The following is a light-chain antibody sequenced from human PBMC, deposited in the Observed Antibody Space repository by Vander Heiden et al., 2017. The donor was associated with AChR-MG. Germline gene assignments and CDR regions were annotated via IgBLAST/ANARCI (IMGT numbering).Light chain of an antibody. Sequence: DIQMTQSPSSLSASVGDRVTITCRASQTISSHLNWYQQKPGKAPNLLIYGASSLQGAVPSRFSGSGSGTDFTLTINRRQPEDVATYYCQQRYTTPFTFGHRTTVDFK. CDR2: GAS. CDR3: QQRYTTPFT. J-gene: IGKJ3*01. CDR1: QTISSH. V-gene: IGKV1-39*01.